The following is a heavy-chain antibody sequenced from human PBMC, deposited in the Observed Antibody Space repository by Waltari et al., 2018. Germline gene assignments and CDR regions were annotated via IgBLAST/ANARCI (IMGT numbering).Heavy chain of an antibody. CDR3: AKEDYYDFWSGYSYYYYGMDV. D-gene: IGHD3-3*01. J-gene: IGHJ6*02. Sequence: QVQLVESGGGVVQPGRSLRLSCAASGFTFSSYGMRWVRQDPGKGLEWVAVISYDGSNKYYADSAKGRFTISRDNSKNTLYLQMNSLRAEDTAVYYCAKEDYYDFWSGYSYYYYGMDVWGQGTTVTVSS. V-gene: IGHV3-30*18. CDR1: GFTFSSYG. CDR2: ISYDGSNK.